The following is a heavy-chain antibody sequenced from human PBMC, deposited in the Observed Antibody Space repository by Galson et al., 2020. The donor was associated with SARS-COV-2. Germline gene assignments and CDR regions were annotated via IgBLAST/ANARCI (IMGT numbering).Heavy chain of an antibody. Sequence: ASVQVSCKASGYTFSKYGISWVRQAPGQGLEWVGWISTNSGNTNYAQKFQGRVTMTTDTSTSTAYMELRSLGSDDTAVYYCARRTKLSQVGATSYFDYWGQGTLVTVSS. CDR1: GYTFSKYG. CDR3: ARRTKLSQVGATSYFDY. J-gene: IGHJ4*02. D-gene: IGHD1-26*01. V-gene: IGHV1-18*01. CDR2: ISTNSGNT.